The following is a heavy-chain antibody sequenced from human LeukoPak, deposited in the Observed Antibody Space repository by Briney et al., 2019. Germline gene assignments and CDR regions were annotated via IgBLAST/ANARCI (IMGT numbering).Heavy chain of an antibody. Sequence: ASVTVSCKASGYTFTGYYMHWVRQAPGQGLEWMGWINPNSGGTNYAQKFQGRVTMTRDTSISTAYMELSRLRSDDTAVYYCARDKNVAAAVDKAPYFQHWGQGTLVTVSS. V-gene: IGHV1-2*02. CDR1: GYTFTGYY. D-gene: IGHD6-13*01. J-gene: IGHJ1*01. CDR2: INPNSGGT. CDR3: ARDKNVAAAVDKAPYFQH.